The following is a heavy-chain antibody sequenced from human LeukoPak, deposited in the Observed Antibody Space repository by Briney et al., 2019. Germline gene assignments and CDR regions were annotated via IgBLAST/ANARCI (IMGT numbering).Heavy chain of an antibody. J-gene: IGHJ4*02. Sequence: SETLSLTCTVSGDSISTYYWSWIRQPPGKGLEWIGYIYYSGSTNYNPSLKSRVTISLDTSKNQFSLKLSSVTAADTAVYYCAKSYDYVWGSYRDWGQGTLVTVSS. CDR2: IYYSGST. CDR1: GDSISTYY. CDR3: AKSYDYVWGSYRD. V-gene: IGHV4-59*01. D-gene: IGHD3-16*02.